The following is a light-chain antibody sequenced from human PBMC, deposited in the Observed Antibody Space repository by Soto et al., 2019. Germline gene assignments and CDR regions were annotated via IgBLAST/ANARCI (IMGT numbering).Light chain of an antibody. J-gene: IGLJ1*01. CDR2: GNS. CDR1: SSNIGAGYD. V-gene: IGLV1-40*01. Sequence: QSVLTQPPSVSGATGQRVTISCTGSSSNIGAGYDVHWYQQLPGTAPKLLIYGNSNRPSGVPDRFSGSKSGTSSSLAITGLHAEEEADYYCQSYDSSLSGFYVFGTGTKVTVL. CDR3: QSYDSSLSGFYV.